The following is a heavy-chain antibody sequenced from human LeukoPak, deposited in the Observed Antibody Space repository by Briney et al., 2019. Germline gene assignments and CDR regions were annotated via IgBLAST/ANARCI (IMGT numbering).Heavy chain of an antibody. CDR3: ARDPSVGFGVVGSFDY. CDR1: GGSISGYF. Sequence: PSETLSLTCTVSGGSISGYFWSWIRQPPGKGLEWVSSISSSSSYIYYADSVKGRFTISRDNAKNSLYLQMNSLRAEDTAVYYCARDPSVGFGVVGSFDYWGQGTLVTVSS. D-gene: IGHD3-3*01. J-gene: IGHJ4*02. CDR2: ISSSSSYI. V-gene: IGHV3-21*01.